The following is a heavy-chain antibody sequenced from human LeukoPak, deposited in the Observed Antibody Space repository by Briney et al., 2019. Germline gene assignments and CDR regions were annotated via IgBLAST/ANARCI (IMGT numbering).Heavy chain of an antibody. CDR3: ARDDGLTASGTSLNI. D-gene: IGHD6-13*01. J-gene: IGHJ3*02. CDR2: IYYSGST. V-gene: IGHV4-39*07. Sequence: SETLSLTCTVSGGSISSSSYYWGWTRQPPGKGLEWIGSIYYSGSTYYNPSLKSRVTISVDTSKNQFSLKLDSVTAADTAVYYCARDDGLTASGTSLNIWGQGTLVTVSS. CDR1: GGSISSSSYY.